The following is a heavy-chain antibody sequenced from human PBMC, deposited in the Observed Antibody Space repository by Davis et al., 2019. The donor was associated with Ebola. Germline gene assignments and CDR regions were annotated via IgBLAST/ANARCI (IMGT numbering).Heavy chain of an antibody. V-gene: IGHV1-18*04. Sequence: AASVKVSCKASGYTFTNYGITWVRQAPGQGLEWMGWINPHNGNTNCAQNVQGRVIMTSDTATTTAYMEVRSLRSDDTAVYYCARAQFPTTSDHWGQGTLVTVSS. D-gene: IGHD1-1*01. CDR2: INPHNGNT. CDR1: GYTFTNYG. J-gene: IGHJ4*02. CDR3: ARAQFPTTSDH.